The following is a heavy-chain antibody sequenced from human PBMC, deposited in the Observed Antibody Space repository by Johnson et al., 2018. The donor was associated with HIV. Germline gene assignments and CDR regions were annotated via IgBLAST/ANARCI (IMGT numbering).Heavy chain of an antibody. Sequence: QEQLVESGGGVVQPGGSLRLSCAASGFTFSSYGMHWVRQAPGKGLEWVAFIRYDGSNKYYADSVKGRFTISRDNSKNTLYLQMNSLRAEDTAVYYCAKVVGSGATGDACDIWGQGTMVTVSS. D-gene: IGHD1-26*01. CDR1: GFTFSSYG. J-gene: IGHJ3*02. CDR3: AKVVGSGATGDACDI. V-gene: IGHV3-30*02. CDR2: IRYDGSNK.